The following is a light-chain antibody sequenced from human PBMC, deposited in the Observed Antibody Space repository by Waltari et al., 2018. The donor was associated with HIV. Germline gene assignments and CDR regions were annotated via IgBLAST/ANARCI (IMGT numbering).Light chain of an antibody. CDR1: SSAAGSYNR. V-gene: IGLV2-18*02. J-gene: IGLJ2*01. Sequence: QSALTQPPSVSGSPGQSVTISCTGTSSAAGSYNRVSWYQQPPGTAPKLMIYEVSNRPSGVPDRFSGSKSGNTASLTISGLQAEDEADYYCSSYTSSSTVVFGGGTKLTVL. CDR3: SSYTSSSTVV. CDR2: EVS.